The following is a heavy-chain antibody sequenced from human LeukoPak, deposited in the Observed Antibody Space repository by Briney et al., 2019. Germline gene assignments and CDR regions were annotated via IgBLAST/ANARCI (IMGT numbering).Heavy chain of an antibody. CDR2: ISSSSSYI. Sequence: GGSLRLSCAASGFTFSSYSMNWVRQAPGKGLEWVSSISSSSSYIYYADSVKGRFTISRDNAKNSLYLQMNSLRAEDTAVYYCRGEEGNYYYYYMDVWGKGTTVTISS. D-gene: IGHD3-16*01. V-gene: IGHV3-21*01. CDR1: GFTFSSYS. CDR3: RGEEGNYYYYYMDV. J-gene: IGHJ6*03.